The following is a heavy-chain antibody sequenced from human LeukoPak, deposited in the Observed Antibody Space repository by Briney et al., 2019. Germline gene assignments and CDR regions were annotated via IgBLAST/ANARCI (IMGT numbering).Heavy chain of an antibody. CDR2: IEPSDSYT. CDR3: ATHGGYGDSWAFDF. Sequence: LGESPRISCQGSGYSFTSSWISWVRQMPGKGLEWMGRIEPSDSYTNYQPPFQESVTISADKSISTAYLQWSSLKASDTAMYYCATHGGYGDSWAFDFWGQGTLVPVSS. V-gene: IGHV5-10-1*01. J-gene: IGHJ4*02. CDR1: GYSFTSSW. D-gene: IGHD4-17*01.